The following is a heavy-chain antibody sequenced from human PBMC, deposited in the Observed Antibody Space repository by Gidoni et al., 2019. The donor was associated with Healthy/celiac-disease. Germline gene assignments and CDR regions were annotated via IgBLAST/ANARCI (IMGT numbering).Heavy chain of an antibody. CDR1: GFTFDAYA. CDR3: AKDMGGDIVVVVAASFDY. CDR2: ISWNSGSI. Sequence: VQLVESGGGLVQPGRSLRLSCAASGFTFDAYAMHWVRQAPGKGLEWVSGISWNSGSIGYADSVKGRFTISRDNAKNSLYLQMNSLRAEDTALYYCAKDMGGDIVVVVAASFDYWGQGTLVTVSS. D-gene: IGHD2-15*01. J-gene: IGHJ4*02. V-gene: IGHV3-9*01.